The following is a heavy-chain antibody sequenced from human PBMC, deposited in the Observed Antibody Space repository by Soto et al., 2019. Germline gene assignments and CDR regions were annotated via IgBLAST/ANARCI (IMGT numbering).Heavy chain of an antibody. CDR1: GGSISSSSYY. CDR3: VRHSGTRFLEWSPDAFDI. Sequence: QLQLQESGPGLVKPSETLSLTCTVSGGSISSSSYYWGWIRQPPGKGLEWIGSIYYSGSTYYNPSLMSRVTISVDTSKNLFSLKLSSVTAADTAVYYCVRHSGTRFLEWSPDAFDIWGQGTMVTVSS. J-gene: IGHJ3*02. D-gene: IGHD3-3*01. V-gene: IGHV4-39*01. CDR2: IYYSGST.